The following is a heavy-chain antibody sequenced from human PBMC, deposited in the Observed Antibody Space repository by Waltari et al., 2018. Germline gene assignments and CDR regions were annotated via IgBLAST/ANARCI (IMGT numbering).Heavy chain of an antibody. V-gene: IGHV3-74*01. CDR2: INSAGTTT. Sequence: EVQLVESGGGLVHPGGSLRVSCSASGFPFRSYCMHWVRHAPGKGLVWVSHINSAGTTTTYADSVKGRFTISRDNAKNTLYLQMNSLRAEDTAVYYCARESSSTFDSWGQGTLVTVSS. D-gene: IGHD6-6*01. CDR3: ARESSSTFDS. CDR1: GFPFRSYC. J-gene: IGHJ4*02.